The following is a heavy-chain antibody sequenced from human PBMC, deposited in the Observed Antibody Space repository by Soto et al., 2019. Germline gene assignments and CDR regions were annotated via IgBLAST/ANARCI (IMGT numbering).Heavy chain of an antibody. D-gene: IGHD4-17*01. CDR2: IYYSGST. J-gene: IGHJ6*02. CDR3: ARHVLTTVTTWYGMDV. Sequence: SETLSLTCTVSGGSISSYYWSWIRQPPGKGLEWIGYIYYSGSTNYNPSLKSRVTISVDTSKNQFSLKLSSVTAADTAVYYCARHVLTTVTTWYGMDVWGQGTTVTVSS. V-gene: IGHV4-59*08. CDR1: GGSISSYY.